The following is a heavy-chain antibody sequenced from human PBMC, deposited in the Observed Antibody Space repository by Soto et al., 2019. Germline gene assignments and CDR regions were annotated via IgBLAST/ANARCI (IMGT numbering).Heavy chain of an antibody. J-gene: IGHJ4*02. Sequence: SVKVSCKASGGTFSSYAISWVRQAPGQGLEWMGGIIPIFGTANYAQKFQGRVTITADESTSTAYMELSSLRSEDTAVYYCASPVAGGTAFDYWGQGTLVTVSS. CDR2: IIPIFGTA. V-gene: IGHV1-69*13. CDR1: GGTFSSYA. CDR3: ASPVAGGTAFDY. D-gene: IGHD6-19*01.